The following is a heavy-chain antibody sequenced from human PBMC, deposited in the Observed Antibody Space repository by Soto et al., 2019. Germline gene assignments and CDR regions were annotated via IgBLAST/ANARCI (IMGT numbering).Heavy chain of an antibody. J-gene: IGHJ6*02. CDR1: GDSMNSYY. D-gene: IGHD2-15*01. V-gene: IGHV4-59*01. Sequence: PSETLSLTCTVSGDSMNSYYWSWIRQPPGKGLEWIGYIYYSGTTTYNPSLKSRVTISVDTSKNQFSLKLTSVTAADTAVYYCARVRFSGVYYYYYGMDVSGQGTTVTVS. CDR2: IYYSGTT. CDR3: ARVRFSGVYYYYYGMDV.